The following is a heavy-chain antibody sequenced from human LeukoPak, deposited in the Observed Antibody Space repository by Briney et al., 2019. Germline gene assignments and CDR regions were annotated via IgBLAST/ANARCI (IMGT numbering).Heavy chain of an antibody. CDR3: ARQYVAVAGLDQFFDY. CDR1: GGSIRSSYYY. V-gene: IGHV4-39*01. D-gene: IGHD6-19*01. Sequence: SETLSLTCTVSGGSIRSSYYYWGWIRQPPGKGLEWIGSIYESGSTYYNPSLKSRVTISVDTSKNQFSLKLNSVTATYTAVYCCARQYVAVAGLDQFFDYWGQGTLVTVSS. CDR2: IYESGST. J-gene: IGHJ4*02.